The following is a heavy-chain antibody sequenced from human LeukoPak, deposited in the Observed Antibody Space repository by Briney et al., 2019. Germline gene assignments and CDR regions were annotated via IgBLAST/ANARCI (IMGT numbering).Heavy chain of an antibody. CDR2: IYPGDSDT. V-gene: IGHV5-51*03. CDR3: ARSIQLWPTVWFDP. J-gene: IGHJ5*02. Sequence: GESLKISCQVSGYTFTNYWIAWVRQMPGKGLEWMGIIYPGDSDTRYSPSFQGQVTISADKSISTAYLQWSSLKASDTAMYYCARSIQLWPTVWFDPWGQGTLVTVSS. D-gene: IGHD5-18*01. CDR1: GYTFTNYW.